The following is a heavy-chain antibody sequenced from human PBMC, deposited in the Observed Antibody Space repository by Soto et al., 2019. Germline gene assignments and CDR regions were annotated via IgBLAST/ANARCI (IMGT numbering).Heavy chain of an antibody. J-gene: IGHJ5*02. V-gene: IGHV3-11*01. CDR3: ETAAGWLDP. CDR2: ITSSGSVI. Sequence: QVQLVESGGGLVKPGGSLRLSCAASGFTCSDYYMTWIRQAPGKGLEWVSYITSSGSVIYYADSVKGRFAISRDNAKNSLVIQLDILIAEDTAVYYCETAAGWLDPWGQGTLVTVYS. CDR1: GFTCSDYY.